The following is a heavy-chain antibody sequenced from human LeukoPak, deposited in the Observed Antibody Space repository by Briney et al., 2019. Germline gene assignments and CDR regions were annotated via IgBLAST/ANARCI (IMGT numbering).Heavy chain of an antibody. Sequence: GGSLRLSCEASGFTFSSYAMSWVRQAPGKGLEWVSSISASGGSTNYADSVKGRFTISRDNSKNPVYLQMNSLRAEDTAVYYCAKVMKGSERLTMVRGVIIKTAGLYYMDVWGKGTTVTVSS. J-gene: IGHJ6*03. D-gene: IGHD3-10*01. CDR2: ISASGGST. V-gene: IGHV3-23*01. CDR1: GFTFSSYA. CDR3: AKVMKGSERLTMVRGVIIKTAGLYYMDV.